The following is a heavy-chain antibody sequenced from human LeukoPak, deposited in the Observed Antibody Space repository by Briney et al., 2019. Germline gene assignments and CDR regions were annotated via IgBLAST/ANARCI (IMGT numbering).Heavy chain of an antibody. J-gene: IGHJ4*02. CDR2: IDQDGNVR. CDR1: GFSFSAFW. Sequence: GGSLRLSCAASGFSFSAFWMSWVRQTPEKGLEFVANIDQDGNVRNYMDSLKGRCTISRDNAKKALYPEINSLRADDTAVYYCARDPESSSFDLWGREALVTVSS. CDR3: ARDPESSSFDL. D-gene: IGHD6-13*01. V-gene: IGHV3-7*01.